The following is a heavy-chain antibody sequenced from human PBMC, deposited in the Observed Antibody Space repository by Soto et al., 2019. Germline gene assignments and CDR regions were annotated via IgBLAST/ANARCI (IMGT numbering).Heavy chain of an antibody. Sequence: EVRLLESGGGLVKPGGSLRLSCATSGLTFSNYAMSWVRQAPGGGLEWVSSMSGSSSTTYYADSVRGRFTISRDRSKNTLYLQMSSLRAEDTALYYCARDEYHYGSGSSYSTLDDWGQGTLVTVSS. CDR3: ARDEYHYGSGSSYSTLDD. J-gene: IGHJ4*02. V-gene: IGHV3-23*01. CDR2: MSGSSSTT. CDR1: GLTFSNYA. D-gene: IGHD3-10*01.